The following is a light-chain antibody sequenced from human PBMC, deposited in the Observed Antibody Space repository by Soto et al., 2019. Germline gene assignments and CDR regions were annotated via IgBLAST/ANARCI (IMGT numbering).Light chain of an antibody. CDR3: QQYNSCPHT. CDR2: AAS. J-gene: IGKJ5*01. CDR1: QGISSW. Sequence: DIQMTQSPSSLSASVGDRVTITCRASQGISSWFAWYQQKPEKAPKSLIYAASSLQGGVPSRFSGSGSGTDFTLIISSLQPEDIATDYCQQYNSCPHTFGQGKRLEIK. V-gene: IGKV1D-16*01.